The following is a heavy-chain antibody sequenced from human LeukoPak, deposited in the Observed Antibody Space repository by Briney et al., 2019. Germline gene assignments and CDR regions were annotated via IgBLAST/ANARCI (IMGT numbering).Heavy chain of an antibody. CDR3: ASVRSGHYTFWDY. V-gene: IGHV4-38-2*01. Sequence: SETLSLTCGVSGYSISSGYYWGWIRQPSGKGLEWIGSIYHSGSTNYNPSLKRRVTISVDTSKNQFPLKLSSVTAADTAVYYCASVRSGHYTFWDYWGQGTLVTVSS. CDR1: GYSISSGYY. D-gene: IGHD3-3*01. J-gene: IGHJ4*02. CDR2: IYHSGST.